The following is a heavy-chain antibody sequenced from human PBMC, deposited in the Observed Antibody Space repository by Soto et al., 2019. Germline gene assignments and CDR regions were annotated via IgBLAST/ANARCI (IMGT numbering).Heavy chain of an antibody. Sequence: GGSLRLSCEASGFIFSDHAMSWVRQAPGKGLEWVSAISGNGIATYYADSVKGRFTISRDNSKNTLYLQTDSLRAEDTAVYYCAKGEVRGIIPSYFDYWGLGTLVTVSS. D-gene: IGHD3-10*01. J-gene: IGHJ4*02. V-gene: IGHV3-23*01. CDR1: GFIFSDHA. CDR3: AKGEVRGIIPSYFDY. CDR2: ISGNGIAT.